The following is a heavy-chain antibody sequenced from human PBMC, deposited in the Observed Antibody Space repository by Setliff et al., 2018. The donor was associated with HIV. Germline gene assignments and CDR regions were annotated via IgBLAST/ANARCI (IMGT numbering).Heavy chain of an antibody. CDR2: FNPDTYAS. V-gene: IGHV1-2*02. Sequence: ASVKVSCKASGGTFSSYPISWVRQAPGQGLEWMGWFNPDTYASNYAQKFQGRVTMTRDTSISTAYMDLSRLRSDDTAVYYCATSPRPYYYYMDVWGKGTTVTVSS. CDR1: GGTFSSYP. CDR3: ATSPRPYYYYMDV. J-gene: IGHJ6*03.